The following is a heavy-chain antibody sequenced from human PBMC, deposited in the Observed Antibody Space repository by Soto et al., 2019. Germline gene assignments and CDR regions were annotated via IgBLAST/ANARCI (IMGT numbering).Heavy chain of an antibody. D-gene: IGHD6-19*01. Sequence: GGSLRLSCAASGFTFSSYAMHWVRQAPGKGLEWVAVISYDGSNKYYADSVKGRFTISRDNSKNTLYLQMNSLRAEDTAVYYCARNPGWYLSYFDYWGQGTLVTVYS. CDR2: ISYDGSNK. J-gene: IGHJ4*02. CDR3: ARNPGWYLSYFDY. V-gene: IGHV3-30-3*01. CDR1: GFTFSSYA.